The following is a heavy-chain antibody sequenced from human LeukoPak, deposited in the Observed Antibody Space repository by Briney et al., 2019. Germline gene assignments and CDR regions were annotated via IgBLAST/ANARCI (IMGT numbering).Heavy chain of an antibody. V-gene: IGHV4-61*02. CDR3: ARVPIVVITSTRAFDI. Sequence: SETLSLICTVSGGSISSGSYYWSWIRQPAGKGLEWIGRIYTSGSTNYNPSLKSRVTISVDTSKNQFSLKLSSVTAADTAVYYCARVPIVVITSTRAFDIWGQGTMVTVSS. CDR1: GGSISSGSYY. CDR2: IYTSGST. J-gene: IGHJ3*02. D-gene: IGHD3-22*01.